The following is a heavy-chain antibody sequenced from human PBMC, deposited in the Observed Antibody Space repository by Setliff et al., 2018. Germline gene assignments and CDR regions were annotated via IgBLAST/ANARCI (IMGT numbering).Heavy chain of an antibody. CDR3: ARDALYDSNDRNSYYGNWLDP. V-gene: IGHV1-69*13. CDR2: IIPIYGST. CDR1: DYTFLSYG. Sequence: SVKVSCKAADYTFLSYGLSWVRQAPGQGPEWMGGIIPIYGSTNNAEKFQGRVTFSADESMSTVYMELSSLTSADTALYYCARDALYDSNDRNSYYGNWLDPWGQGTLVTAPQ. J-gene: IGHJ5*02. D-gene: IGHD3-22*01.